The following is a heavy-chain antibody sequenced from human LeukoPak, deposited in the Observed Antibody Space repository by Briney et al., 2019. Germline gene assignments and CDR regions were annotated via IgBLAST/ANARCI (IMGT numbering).Heavy chain of an antibody. CDR3: ARGLQQGSDYFDY. CDR2: INHSGST. D-gene: IGHD6-13*01. CDR1: GGSFSGYY. J-gene: IGHJ4*02. Sequence: SETLSLTRAVYGGSFSGYYWSWIRQPPGKGLEWIGEINHSGSTNYNPSLKSRVTISVDTSKNQFSLKLSSVTAADTAVYYCARGLQQGSDYFDYWGQGTLVTVSS. V-gene: IGHV4-34*01.